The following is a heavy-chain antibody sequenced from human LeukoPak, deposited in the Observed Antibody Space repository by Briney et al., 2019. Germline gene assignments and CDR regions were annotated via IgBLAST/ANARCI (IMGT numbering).Heavy chain of an antibody. J-gene: IGHJ5*02. V-gene: IGHV3-11*04. CDR1: GFTFSDYY. CDR3: ARDIVVVPAANDWFDP. CDR2: ISSSGTTI. Sequence: GGSLRLSCAASGFTFSDYYMSWICQAPGKGLEWVSYISSSGTTIYNADSVKGRFTISRDNAKNSLYLQMNSLRAEDTAVYYCARDIVVVPAANDWFDPWGQGTLVTVSS. D-gene: IGHD2-2*01.